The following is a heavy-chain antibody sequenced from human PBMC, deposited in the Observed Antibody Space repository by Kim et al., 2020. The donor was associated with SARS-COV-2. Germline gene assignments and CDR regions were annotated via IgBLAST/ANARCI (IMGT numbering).Heavy chain of an antibody. CDR1: GFTFSDSN. J-gene: IGHJ4*02. Sequence: GGSLRLSCAASGFTFSDSNIHWVRQAPGKGLEWVGRIRTKTKNNETTYAAALQGRITISRDDAKNTAYLQMNSLKTDDTDVYYCHNRDSWGQGTLVTVSS. D-gene: IGHD1-20*01. CDR3: HNRDS. V-gene: IGHV3-73*01. CDR2: IRTKTKNNET.